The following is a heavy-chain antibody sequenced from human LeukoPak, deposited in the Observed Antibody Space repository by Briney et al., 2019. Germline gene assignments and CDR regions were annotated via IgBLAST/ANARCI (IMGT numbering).Heavy chain of an antibody. D-gene: IGHD3-22*01. CDR1: GGSISSYY. CDR3: AKRSGTYYDSSGYYYYDY. V-gene: IGHV4-59*01. Sequence: SETLSLTCTVSGGSISSYYWSWIRQPPGKGLEWIGYIYCSGSTNYNPSLKSRVTISVDTSKSQFSLKLSSVTAADTAVYYCAKRSGTYYDSSGYYYYDYWGQGTLVTVSS. CDR2: IYCSGST. J-gene: IGHJ4*02.